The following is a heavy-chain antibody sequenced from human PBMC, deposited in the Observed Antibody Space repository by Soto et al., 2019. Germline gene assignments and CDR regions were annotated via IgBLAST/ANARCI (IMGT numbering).Heavy chain of an antibody. CDR2: IIPIFGTA. Sequence: ASVKVSCKASGGTFSSYAISWVRQAPGQGLEWMGGIIPIFGTANYAQKFQGRVTITADESTSTAYMELSSLRSEDTAVYYCATPPQRECSGGSCFYYYYGMDVWGQGTTVTVSS. CDR3: ATPPQRECSGGSCFYYYYGMDV. CDR1: GGTFSSYA. V-gene: IGHV1-69*13. D-gene: IGHD2-15*01. J-gene: IGHJ6*02.